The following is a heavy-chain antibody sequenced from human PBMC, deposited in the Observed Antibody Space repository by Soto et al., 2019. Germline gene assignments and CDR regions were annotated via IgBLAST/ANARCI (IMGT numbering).Heavy chain of an antibody. CDR1: GFTFSDHY. Sequence: GGSLRLSCAASGFTFSDHYMDWVRQAPGKGLEWVGRTRNKANSYTTEYAASVKGRFTISRDDSKNSLYLQMNSLKTEDTAVYYCARDYSSYGPFDYWGQGTLVTVSS. D-gene: IGHD5-18*01. J-gene: IGHJ4*02. CDR2: TRNKANSYTT. CDR3: ARDYSSYGPFDY. V-gene: IGHV3-72*01.